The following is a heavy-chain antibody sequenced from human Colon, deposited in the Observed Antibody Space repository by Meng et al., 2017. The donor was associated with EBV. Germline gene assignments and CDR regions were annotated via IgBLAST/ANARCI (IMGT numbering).Heavy chain of an antibody. D-gene: IGHD2-2*03. CDR3: ARTFGYCSNNNCPRTLGY. J-gene: IGHJ4*02. Sequence: QVPLQQWGAGLVKPSGTLSLACGVSGGSLSGYYWSWIRHFPGRTLEFIGDINHSGSANYNPSLRSRVTISVDTSKNQIFLNLHSVTAADTAVYHCARTFGYCSNNNCPRTLGYWGQGTLVTVSS. V-gene: IGHV4-34*02. CDR2: INHSGSA. CDR1: GGSLSGYY.